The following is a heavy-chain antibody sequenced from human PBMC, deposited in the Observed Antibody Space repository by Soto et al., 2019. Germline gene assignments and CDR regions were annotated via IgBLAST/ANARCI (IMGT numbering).Heavy chain of an antibody. CDR1: GFTFSSYE. CDR2: ISSSGSTI. CDR3: ARDQGDSSGYWVPYYYYGMDV. V-gene: IGHV3-48*03. D-gene: IGHD3-22*01. Sequence: PGGSLRLSCAASGFTFSSYEMNWVRQASGKGLEWVSYISSSGSTIYYADSVKGRFTISRDNAKNSLYLQMNSLRAEDTAVYYCARDQGDSSGYWVPYYYYGMDVWGQGTTVS. J-gene: IGHJ6*02.